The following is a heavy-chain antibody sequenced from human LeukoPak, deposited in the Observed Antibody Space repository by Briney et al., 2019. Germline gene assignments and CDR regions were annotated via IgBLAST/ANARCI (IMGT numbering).Heavy chain of an antibody. CDR2: ISPIFGTA. J-gene: IGHJ5*02. Sequence: SVKVSCEASGGTFSSYAISLVRQAHGQGLEWMGGISPIFGTANYAQKFQGRVTITTDESTSTAYMELSSLRSEDTSVYYCARAGRWLRKLKSGDWFDPWGEGTLVTVSS. CDR1: GGTFSSYA. V-gene: IGHV1-69*05. CDR3: ARAGRWLRKLKSGDWFDP. D-gene: IGHD5-24*01.